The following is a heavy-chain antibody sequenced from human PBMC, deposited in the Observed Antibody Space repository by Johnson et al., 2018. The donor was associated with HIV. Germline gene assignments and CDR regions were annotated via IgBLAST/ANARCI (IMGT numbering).Heavy chain of an antibody. CDR1: GFTVSSNY. V-gene: IGHV3-66*02. Sequence: VQLVESGGGLVQPGGSLRLSCAASGFTVSSNYMSWVRQAPGKGLEWVSVIYSGGSTYYADSVKGRFTISRDNSKNTLYLQMNSLRAEDTAVYYCAKDLSTACYDSSEDTFDIWDQGTMVTVSS. CDR3: AKDLSTACYDSSEDTFDI. CDR2: IYSGGST. J-gene: IGHJ3*02. D-gene: IGHD3-22*01.